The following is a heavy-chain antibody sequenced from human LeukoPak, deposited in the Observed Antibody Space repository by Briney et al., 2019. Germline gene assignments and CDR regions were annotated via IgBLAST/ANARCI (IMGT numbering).Heavy chain of an antibody. CDR2: IYTSGST. J-gene: IGHJ5*02. CDR3: VTSTYSSGWYNWFDP. CDR1: GGSISSCSYY. Sequence: SETLSLTCTVSGGSISSCSYYWSWIRQPAGKGLAWIGRIYTSGSTNYNPSLESRVTISVDTSKNQFSLKLSSVTAADTAVYYCVTSTYSSGWYNWFDPWGQGTLVTVSS. D-gene: IGHD6-19*01. V-gene: IGHV4-61*02.